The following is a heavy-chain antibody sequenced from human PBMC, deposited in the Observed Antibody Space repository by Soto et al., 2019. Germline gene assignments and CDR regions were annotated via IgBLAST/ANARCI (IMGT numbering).Heavy chain of an antibody. CDR1: GFTFSSYW. D-gene: IGHD1-26*01. Sequence: GGSLRLSCAASGFTFSSYWMSWVRQAPGKGLEWVANIKQDGSEKYYVDSVKGRFTISRDNAKNSLYLQMNSLRAEDTAVYYCARDASKWGNYFDYWGQGTLVTVSS. J-gene: IGHJ4*02. V-gene: IGHV3-7*05. CDR3: ARDASKWGNYFDY. CDR2: IKQDGSEK.